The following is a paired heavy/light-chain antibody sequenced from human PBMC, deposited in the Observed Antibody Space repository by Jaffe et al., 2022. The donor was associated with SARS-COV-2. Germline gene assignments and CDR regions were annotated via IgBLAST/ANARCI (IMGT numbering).Light chain of an antibody. CDR1: QTVGSDY. J-gene: IGKJ3*01. CDR2: GAS. CDR3: QLYGGSLT. V-gene: IGKV3-20*01. Sequence: EIVLTQSPGILSLSPGERATLSCRASQTVGSDYLAWYQQKPGQAPRLLIYGASSRATGTPDRFRGSGSGTDFTLTINRLEPADFAVYYCQLYGGSLTFGPGTQVETK.
Heavy chain of an antibody. CDR3: AATYYYETSGHFFDL. CDR1: GYSFASYR. Sequence: VQLVQSGAEVKKPGESLQISCQGSGYSFASYRIGWVRQMPGKGLEWMGMISPDDSETTYSPSFQGQVTISADKSISTAYLQWNSLKASDTAMYYCAATYYYETSGHFFDLWGRGTLVTVSS. V-gene: IGHV5-51*01. D-gene: IGHD3-22*01. J-gene: IGHJ2*01. CDR2: ISPDDSET.